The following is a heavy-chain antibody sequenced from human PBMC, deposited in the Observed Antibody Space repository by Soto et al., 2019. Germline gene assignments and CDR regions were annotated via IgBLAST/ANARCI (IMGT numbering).Heavy chain of an antibody. Sequence: ASVKVSCKASGYTFTSYAMHWVRQAPGQRLEWMGWINAGNGNTKYSQKFQGRVTITRDTSASTAYMELSSLRSEDTAVYYCARVVGGFLEWLRQYTYFDYWGQGTLVTVSS. CDR2: INAGNGNT. CDR1: GYTFTSYA. CDR3: ARVVGGFLEWLRQYTYFDY. J-gene: IGHJ4*02. D-gene: IGHD3-3*01. V-gene: IGHV1-3*01.